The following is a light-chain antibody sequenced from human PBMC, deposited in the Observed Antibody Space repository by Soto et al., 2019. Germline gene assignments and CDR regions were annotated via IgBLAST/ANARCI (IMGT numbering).Light chain of an antibody. CDR1: SSDVGNNNL. CDR2: EGS. CDR3: CSYARSTTVL. Sequence: QSVLTQPASVSGSPGQSITISCTGTSSDVGNNNLVSWYQQHPGKAPKLMVFEGSKRPSGVSNRFSGSKSGNTASLTISGPQAEDEGDFYCCSYARSTTVLFGGGTKLTVL. V-gene: IGLV2-23*01. J-gene: IGLJ2*01.